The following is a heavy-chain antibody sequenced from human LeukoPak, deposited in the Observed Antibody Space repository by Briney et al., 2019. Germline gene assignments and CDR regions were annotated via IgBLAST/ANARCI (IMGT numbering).Heavy chain of an antibody. V-gene: IGHV1-24*01. CDR2: FDPEDGET. J-gene: IGHJ4*02. D-gene: IGHD3-22*01. CDR3: ATDRKIVVVPSWRY. CDR1: GYTLTELS. Sequence: ASVKVSCKVSGYTLTELSMHWVRQAPGKGLEWMGGFDPEDGETIYTQKFQGRVTMTEDTSTDTAYMELSSLRSEDTAVYYCATDRKIVVVPSWRYWGQGTLVTVSS.